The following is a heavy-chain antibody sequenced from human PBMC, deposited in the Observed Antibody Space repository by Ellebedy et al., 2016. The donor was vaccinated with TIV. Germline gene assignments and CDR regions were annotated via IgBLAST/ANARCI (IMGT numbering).Heavy chain of an antibody. J-gene: IGHJ6*02. CDR1: GFTVSSNH. V-gene: IGHV3-53*04. CDR3: ARESMVRGEGWYFGMDV. D-gene: IGHD3-10*01. CDR2: IYGGGTT. Sequence: GESLKISCVVSGFTVSSNHMSWVRQAPGKGLEWVSGIYGGGTTYHADSVKGRFTISRHNSKNTLFLQMNSLRPEDTAVYYCARESMVRGEGWYFGMDVWGQGTTVTVSS.